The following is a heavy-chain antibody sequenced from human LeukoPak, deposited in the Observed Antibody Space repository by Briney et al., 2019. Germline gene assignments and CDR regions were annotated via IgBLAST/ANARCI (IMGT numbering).Heavy chain of an antibody. D-gene: IGHD3-3*01. J-gene: IGHJ6*03. CDR3: ARGGAIFGVVTRYYMDV. CDR1: GGSFSGYY. CDR2: INHSGST. Sequence: SETLSLTCAVYGGSFSGYYWSWIRQPPGKGLEWIGEINHSGSTNYNPSLKSRVTISVDTSKNQFSLKLSSVTAADTAVYYCARGGAIFGVVTRYYMDVWGKGNTVTVSS. V-gene: IGHV4-34*01.